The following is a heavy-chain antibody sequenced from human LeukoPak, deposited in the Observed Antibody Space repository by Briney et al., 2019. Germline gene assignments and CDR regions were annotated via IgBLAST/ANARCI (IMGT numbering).Heavy chain of an antibody. J-gene: IGHJ3*02. V-gene: IGHV1-2*02. CDR1: GYTFTGYY. Sequence: ASVKVSCKASGYTFTGYYMHWVRQAPGQGLEWMGWINPNSGGTNYAQKFQGRVTMTRDTSISTAYMELSRLRSDDTAVYYCARAPVIAARPGGAFDIWGQGTMVTVSS. D-gene: IGHD6-6*01. CDR2: INPNSGGT. CDR3: ARAPVIAARPGGAFDI.